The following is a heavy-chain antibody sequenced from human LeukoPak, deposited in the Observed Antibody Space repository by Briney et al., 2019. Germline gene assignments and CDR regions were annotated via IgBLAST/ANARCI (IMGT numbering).Heavy chain of an antibody. CDR2: ISWNSGSI. D-gene: IGHD3-3*01. CDR3: ARDTSYDFWSGYYTDDY. CDR1: GFTFDDYA. J-gene: IGHJ4*02. Sequence: GGSLRLSCAASGFTFDDYAMHWVRQAPGKGLEWVSGISWNSGSIGYADSVKGRFTISRDNAKNSLYLQMNSLRAEDTAVYYCARDTSYDFWSGYYTDDYWGQGTLVTVSS. V-gene: IGHV3-9*01.